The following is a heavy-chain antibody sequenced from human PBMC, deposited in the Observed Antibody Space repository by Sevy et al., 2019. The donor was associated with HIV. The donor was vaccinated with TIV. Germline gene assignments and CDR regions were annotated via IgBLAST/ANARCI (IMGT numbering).Heavy chain of an antibody. J-gene: IGHJ3*02. CDR3: ARTGCSITSCLTADAFDI. V-gene: IGHV3-21*04. CDR1: GFTFSSYS. D-gene: IGHD2-2*01. CDR2: IRGISNYI. Sequence: GGSLRRSCAASGFTFSSYSMNWVRQAPGKVLEWVSSIRGISNYIYYADSVKGRFTISRDNAKSSLYLQMNSLRAEDTAAYYCARTGCSITSCLTADAFDIWGQGTLVTVSS.